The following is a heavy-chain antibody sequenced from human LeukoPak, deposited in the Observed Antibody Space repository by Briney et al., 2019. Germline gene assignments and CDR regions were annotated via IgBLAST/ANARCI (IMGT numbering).Heavy chain of an antibody. J-gene: IGHJ6*02. V-gene: IGHV4-39*01. CDR2: IYYSGST. D-gene: IGHD2-2*01. Sequence: SETLSLTCTVSGGSTSSSSYYWGWIRQPPGKGLEWIGSIYYSGSTYYNPSLKSRVTISVDTSKNQFSLKLSSVTAADTAVYYCAGRDCSSTSCYFYYYGMDVWGQGTTVTVSS. CDR3: AGRDCSSTSCYFYYYGMDV. CDR1: GGSTSSSSYY.